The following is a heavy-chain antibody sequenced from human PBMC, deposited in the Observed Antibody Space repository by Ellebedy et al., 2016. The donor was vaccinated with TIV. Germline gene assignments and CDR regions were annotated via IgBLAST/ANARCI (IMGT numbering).Heavy chain of an antibody. Sequence: GGSLRLSCAASGFTFSSYSMNWVRQAPGKGLEWVSSISSSSSYIYYADSVKGRFTISRDNAKNSLYLQMNSLGAEDTAVYYCARGVGSSPGGVAYWGQGTLVTVSS. V-gene: IGHV3-21*01. CDR3: ARGVGSSPGGVAY. CDR1: GFTFSSYS. D-gene: IGHD6-13*01. J-gene: IGHJ4*02. CDR2: ISSSSSYI.